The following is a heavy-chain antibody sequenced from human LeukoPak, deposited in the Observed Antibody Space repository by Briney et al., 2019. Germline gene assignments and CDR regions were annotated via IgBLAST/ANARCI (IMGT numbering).Heavy chain of an antibody. J-gene: IGHJ4*02. CDR3: VTWSISSSNFDY. CDR1: GGSISSYY. CDR2: IYYSGST. D-gene: IGHD6-6*01. V-gene: IGHV4-59*01. Sequence: SETLSLTCTVSGGSISSYYRSWIRQPPGKGLEWIGYIYYSGSTNYNPSLKSRVTISVDTAKNQFSLKLSSVTAADTAVYYCVTWSISSSNFDYWGQGTLVTVSS.